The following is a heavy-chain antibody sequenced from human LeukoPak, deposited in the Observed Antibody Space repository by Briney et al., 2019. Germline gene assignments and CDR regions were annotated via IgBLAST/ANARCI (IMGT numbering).Heavy chain of an antibody. CDR1: GFTFSSYS. CDR2: ISSSSSYI. V-gene: IGHV3-21*01. D-gene: IGHD3-10*01. Sequence: GGSLRLSCEASGFTFSSYSMNWVRQAPGKGLEWVSSISSSSSYIYYADSVKGRFTISRDNAKNSLYLQMNSLRAEDTAVYYCASLWFGESDYWGQGTLVTVSS. J-gene: IGHJ4*02. CDR3: ASLWFGESDY.